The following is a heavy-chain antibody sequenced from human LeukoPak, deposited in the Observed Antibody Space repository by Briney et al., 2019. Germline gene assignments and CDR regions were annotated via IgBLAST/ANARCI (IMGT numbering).Heavy chain of an antibody. J-gene: IGHJ4*02. CDR2: ISSGSTYT. CDR3: RYGSGRYSFDY. V-gene: IGHV3-21*06. Sequence: GGSLRLSCAASGFTFSTYNMNWVRQAPGKGLEWVSSISSGSTYTYYADSVKGRFTISSDNAKNSLYLEMNSLRAEDTAVYYCRYGSGRYSFDYWGQGTLVTVSS. D-gene: IGHD3-10*01. CDR1: GFTFSTYN.